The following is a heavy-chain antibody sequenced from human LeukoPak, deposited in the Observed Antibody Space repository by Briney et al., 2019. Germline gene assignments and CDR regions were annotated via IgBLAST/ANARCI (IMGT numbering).Heavy chain of an antibody. CDR2: IYPGDSDT. CDR3: ARQPPGVYDTTQNWFDP. D-gene: IGHD3-22*01. V-gene: IGHV5-51*01. CDR1: GYNFANYW. J-gene: IGHJ5*02. Sequence: GESLKISCKGSGYNFANYWIGWVRQMPGKGLEWMGIIYPGDSDTRYSPSFQGQVTISADKSISTAYLQWSSLKASDTAMYYCARQPPGVYDTTQNWFDPWGQGTLVTVSS.